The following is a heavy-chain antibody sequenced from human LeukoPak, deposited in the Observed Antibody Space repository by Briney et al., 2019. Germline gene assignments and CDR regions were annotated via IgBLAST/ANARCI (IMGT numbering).Heavy chain of an antibody. V-gene: IGHV3-21*01. D-gene: IGHD3-3*01. CDR1: GFTFSSYS. CDR3: ARDGLVLRFLEWSAGWFDP. CDR2: ISSSSSYI. Sequence: GGSLGLSCAASGFTFSSYSMNWVRQAPGKGLEWVSSISSSSSYIYYADSVKGRFTISRDNAKNSLYLQMNSLRAEDTAVYYCARDGLVLRFLEWSAGWFDPWGQGTLVTVSS. J-gene: IGHJ5*02.